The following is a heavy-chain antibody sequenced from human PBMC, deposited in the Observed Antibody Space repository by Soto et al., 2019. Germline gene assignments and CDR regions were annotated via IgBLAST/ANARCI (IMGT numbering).Heavy chain of an antibody. CDR1: GYTFTGYY. V-gene: IGHV1-2*02. D-gene: IGHD4-17*01. CDR2: INPNSGGT. CDR3: ATPGPTTVTAFDF. Sequence: ASVKVSCKASGYTFTGYYMHWVRQAPGQGLEWMGWINPNSGGTNYAQKFQGRVTMTRDTSISTAYMELSRLRSDDTAVYYCATPGPTTVTAFDFWGQRTLVTVSS. J-gene: IGHJ4*02.